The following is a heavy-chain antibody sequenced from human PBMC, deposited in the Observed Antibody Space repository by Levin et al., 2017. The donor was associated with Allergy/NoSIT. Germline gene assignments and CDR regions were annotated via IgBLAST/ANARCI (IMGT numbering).Heavy chain of an antibody. CDR1: GYTFTNYG. CDR2: ISGNNGNT. CDR3: ARGPYGSGSYYLHY. D-gene: IGHD3-10*01. V-gene: IGHV1-18*01. Sequence: HGESLKISCKASGYTFTNYGISWVRQAPGQGLEWMGWISGNNGNTNYAQKLQGRVTMTTDTSTSTVYMELRSLRSDDTAVYYCARGPYGSGSYYLHYWGQGTLVTVSS. J-gene: IGHJ4*02.